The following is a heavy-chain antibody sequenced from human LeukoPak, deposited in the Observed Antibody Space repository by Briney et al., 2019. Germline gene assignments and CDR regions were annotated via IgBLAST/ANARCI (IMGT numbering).Heavy chain of an antibody. CDR3: AREAYVIQNHFDY. V-gene: IGHV4-30-4*08. CDR1: GGSISSGDYY. CDR2: IYYSGST. J-gene: IGHJ4*02. D-gene: IGHD2-21*01. Sequence: SETLSLTCTVSGGSISSGDYYWSWIRQPPGKGLEWIGYIYYSGSTYYNPSLKSRVTISVDTSKNQFSLKLSSVTAADTAVYYCAREAYVIQNHFDYWGQGTLVTVSS.